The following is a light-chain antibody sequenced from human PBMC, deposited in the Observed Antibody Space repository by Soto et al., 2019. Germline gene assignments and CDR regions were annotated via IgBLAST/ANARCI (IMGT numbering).Light chain of an antibody. CDR2: GAS. CDR1: QSVSSSY. CDR3: QQYGRSPPSWT. Sequence: ETVLTQSPGTLSLSPGERATLSCRASQSVSSSYLAWYQQKPGQAPRLLIYGASSRATGIPDRFSGSGSGTDFTLTISRLEPEDFAVYYCQQYGRSPPSWTFGQGTKVDI. J-gene: IGKJ1*01. V-gene: IGKV3-20*01.